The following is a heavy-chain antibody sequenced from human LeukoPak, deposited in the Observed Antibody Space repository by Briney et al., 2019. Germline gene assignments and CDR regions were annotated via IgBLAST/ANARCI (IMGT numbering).Heavy chain of an antibody. CDR1: GFTFSRYW. J-gene: IGHJ4*02. CDR2: IKEDGSEN. CDR3: ARQRYSDY. V-gene: IGHV3-7*01. D-gene: IGHD1-1*01. Sequence: GGSLRLSCAASGFTFSRYWMTWVRQAPGKGLEWVANIKEDGSENSYVESVKGRFTISRDNAKNSLFLQLNSLRAEDTAVYFCARQRYSDYWGQGTLVTVSS.